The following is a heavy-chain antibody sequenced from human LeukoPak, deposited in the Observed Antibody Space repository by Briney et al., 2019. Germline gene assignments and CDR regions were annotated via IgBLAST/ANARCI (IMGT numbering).Heavy chain of an antibody. D-gene: IGHD3-10*01. Sequence: GGSLRLSCAASGFTFSSYAMHWVRQAPGKGLEWVAVISYDGSNKYYADSVKGRFTISRDNSKNTLYLQMNSLRAEDTAVYYCARDREEETGTEPIDYYYYYYMDVWGKGTTVTVSS. CDR1: GFTFSSYA. V-gene: IGHV3-30*04. CDR3: ARDREEETGTEPIDYYYYYYMDV. CDR2: ISYDGSNK. J-gene: IGHJ6*03.